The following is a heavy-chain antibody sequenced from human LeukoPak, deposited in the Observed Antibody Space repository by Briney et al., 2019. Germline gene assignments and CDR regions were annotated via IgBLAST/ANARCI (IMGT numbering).Heavy chain of an antibody. CDR3: ARFSGYGNHDAFDI. V-gene: IGHV1-69*04. J-gene: IGHJ3*02. Sequence: ASVKVSCKASGGTFSSYAISWVRQAPRQGLEWMGRIIPILGIANYAQKFQGRVTITADKSTSTAYMELSSLRSEDTAVYYCARFSGYGNHDAFDIWGQGTMVTVSS. D-gene: IGHD5-12*01. CDR1: GGTFSSYA. CDR2: IIPILGIA.